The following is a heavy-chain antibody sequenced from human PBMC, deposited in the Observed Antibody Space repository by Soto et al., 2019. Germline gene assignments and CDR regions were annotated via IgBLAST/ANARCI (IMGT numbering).Heavy chain of an antibody. V-gene: IGHV3-13*01. D-gene: IGHD4-4*01. J-gene: IGHJ6*02. CDR2: ICTACDT. CDR1: GFTFNSPD. CDR3: ARGLHHGYYYGMDV. Sequence: SLRLSCDASGFTFNSPDLHWARAATGNGLGWVSAICTACDTYWPSFVKGRFTISRENAKNSLCLEMKSLRAGDTAVDYCARGLHHGYYYGMDVWGQGTTVTVSS.